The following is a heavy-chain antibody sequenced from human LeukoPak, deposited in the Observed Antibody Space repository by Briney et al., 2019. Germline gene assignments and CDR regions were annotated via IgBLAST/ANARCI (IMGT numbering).Heavy chain of an antibody. CDR2: INPNNGGT. CDR1: GYTFTAYD. V-gene: IGHV1-2*02. Sequence: ASVKVSCKASGYTFTAYDIHWVRQAPGQGLEWMGWINPNNGGTNYAQRFQGRVTVTRDTSISTAYMELSRLRSDDTAVYYCARGRRYYDTSGYHAFDIWGQGTMVTVSS. J-gene: IGHJ3*02. CDR3: ARGRRYYDTSGYHAFDI. D-gene: IGHD3-22*01.